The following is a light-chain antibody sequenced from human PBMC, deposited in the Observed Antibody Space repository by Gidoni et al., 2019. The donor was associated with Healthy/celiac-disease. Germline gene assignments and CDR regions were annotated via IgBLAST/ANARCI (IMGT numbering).Light chain of an antibody. Sequence: DIQMTQSPAYLSASVGDRVTITCQSSKDISNYLNWYQQKPGKAPKLLIYDASNLEAGVPSRVSGGGSGTDFTFTISRLQPEDIATYYCQQYDNLPLTFXGXTKVEIK. CDR2: DAS. CDR3: QQYDNLPLT. CDR1: KDISNY. J-gene: IGKJ4*01. V-gene: IGKV1-33*01.